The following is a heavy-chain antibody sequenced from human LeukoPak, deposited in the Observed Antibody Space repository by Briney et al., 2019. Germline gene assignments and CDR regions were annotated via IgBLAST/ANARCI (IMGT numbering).Heavy chain of an antibody. V-gene: IGHV3-48*04. CDR2: ISSSGSTI. CDR1: GFTFATYW. J-gene: IGHJ6*04. Sequence: GRSLRLSCAASGFTFATYWMSWVRQAPGKGLEWVSYISSSGSTIYYADSVKGRFTISRDNAKNSLYLQMNSLRAEDTAVYYCAELGITMIGGVWGKGTTVTISS. CDR3: AELGITMIGGV. D-gene: IGHD3-10*02.